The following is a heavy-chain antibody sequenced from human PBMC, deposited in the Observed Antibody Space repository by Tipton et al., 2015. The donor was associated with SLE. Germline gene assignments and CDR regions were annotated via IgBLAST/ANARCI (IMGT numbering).Heavy chain of an antibody. V-gene: IGHV3-30*19. CDR2: MSYDGRNK. J-gene: IGHJ4*02. CDR3: AREGAYCGGDCFDY. CDR1: GFTFSNSG. D-gene: IGHD2-21*01. Sequence: RSLRLSCAASGFTFSNSGMHWVRQAPGKGLEWVAVMSYDGRNKYYADSVKGRFTVSRDNSKNTLYVQMNSLRAEDTAVYYCAREGAYCGGDCFDYWGQGTLVTVSS.